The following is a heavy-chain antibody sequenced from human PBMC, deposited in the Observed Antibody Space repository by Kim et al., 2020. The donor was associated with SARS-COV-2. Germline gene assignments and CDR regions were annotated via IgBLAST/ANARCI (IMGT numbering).Heavy chain of an antibody. CDR3: ARPEIDCSGGSCLDL. V-gene: IGHV4-39*01. J-gene: IGHJ4*02. Sequence: PPLKSRVTISVDTSKNQFSLKLSSVTAADTAVYYCARPEIDCSGGSCLDLWGQGTLVTVSS. D-gene: IGHD2-15*01.